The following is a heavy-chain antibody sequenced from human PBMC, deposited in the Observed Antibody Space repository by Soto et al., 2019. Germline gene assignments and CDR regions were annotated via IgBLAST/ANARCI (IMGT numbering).Heavy chain of an antibody. CDR3: ATAAHCGGDCYHNWFDP. V-gene: IGHV1-69*06. CDR2: IIPIFGTA. Sequence: SVKVSCKASGGTFSSYAISWVRQAPGQGLEWMGGIIPIFGTANYAQKFQGRVTITADKSTSTAYMELSSLRSEDTAVYYCATAAHCGGDCYHNWFDPWGQGTLVTVPS. D-gene: IGHD2-21*02. J-gene: IGHJ5*02. CDR1: GGTFSSYA.